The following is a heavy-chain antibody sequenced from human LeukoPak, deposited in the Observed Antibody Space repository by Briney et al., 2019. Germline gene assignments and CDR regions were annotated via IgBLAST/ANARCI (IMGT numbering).Heavy chain of an antibody. Sequence: GGSLRLSCAASGFTFNGYGMSWVRQAPGKGLEWVSGINWNGGRTDYADSVKGRFTISRDNAKNALFLQMNSLRAEDTALYYCARYDYTNYVGYYDHWGQGTLVTVSS. D-gene: IGHD4-11*01. J-gene: IGHJ4*02. CDR1: GFTFNGYG. CDR2: INWNGGRT. V-gene: IGHV3-20*04. CDR3: ARYDYTNYVGYYDH.